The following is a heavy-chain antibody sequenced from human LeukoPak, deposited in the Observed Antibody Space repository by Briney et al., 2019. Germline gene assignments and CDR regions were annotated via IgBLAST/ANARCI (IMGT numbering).Heavy chain of an antibody. V-gene: IGHV3-7*01. Sequence: GGSLRLSCATSGFTFSNYWMSWVRQAPGKGLEWVANIKQDGSEKYYVDSVKGRFTISRDNAKNSLYLQMNSLRAEDTAVYYCTNAFDIWGQGTMVTVSS. J-gene: IGHJ3*02. CDR2: IKQDGSEK. CDR3: TNAFDI. CDR1: GFTFSNYW.